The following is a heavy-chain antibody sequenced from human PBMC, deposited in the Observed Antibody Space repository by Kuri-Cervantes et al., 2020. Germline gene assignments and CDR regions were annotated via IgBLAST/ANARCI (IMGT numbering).Heavy chain of an antibody. CDR3: ARDQYYDGSGCSLFQH. V-gene: IGHV3-30-3*01. CDR1: GFTFSSYA. D-gene: IGHD3-10*01. Sequence: LSLTCAASGFTFSSYAMHWVRQAPGKGLEWVTVISYDGSNKYYAYSVKGRFTISRDNSKNTLNLQMNSLRAEDTAVYYCARDQYYDGSGCSLFQHWGQGTLVTVSS. J-gene: IGHJ1*01. CDR2: ISYDGSNK.